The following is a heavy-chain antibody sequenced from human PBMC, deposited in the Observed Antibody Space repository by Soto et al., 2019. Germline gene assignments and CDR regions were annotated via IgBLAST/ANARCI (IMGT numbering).Heavy chain of an antibody. CDR3: ASYGTWIQLWNQIKDNWFDP. J-gene: IGHJ5*02. CDR2: INHSGST. D-gene: IGHD5-18*01. CDR1: GGSFSGYY. V-gene: IGHV4-34*01. Sequence: SETLSLTCAVYGGSFSGYYWSWIRQPPGKGLEWIGEINHSGSTNYNPSLKSRVTISVDTSKNQFSLKLSSVTAADTAVYYCASYGTWIQLWNQIKDNWFDPWRQGTLVT.